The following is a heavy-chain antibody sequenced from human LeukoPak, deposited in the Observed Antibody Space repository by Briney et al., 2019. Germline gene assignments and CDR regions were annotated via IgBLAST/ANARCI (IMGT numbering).Heavy chain of an antibody. D-gene: IGHD3-10*01. CDR2: ITNTGTYS. J-gene: IGHJ4*02. CDR1: GFTFSSYA. Sequence: GGSLRLSCAASGFTFSSYAMSWVRQAPGKALEWVSSITNTGTYSFYGDSVKGRFTISRDNARNSLYLQMTGLRAEDTAVYYCTGNYYGSGSYADFDYWGQGTLVTVSS. CDR3: TGNYYGSGSYADFDY. V-gene: IGHV3-21*04.